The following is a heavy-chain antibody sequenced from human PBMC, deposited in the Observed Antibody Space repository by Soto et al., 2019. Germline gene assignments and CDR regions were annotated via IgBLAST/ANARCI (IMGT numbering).Heavy chain of an antibody. CDR3: AREKNYYDSSGYVDY. Sequence: PSETLSLTCTVSGGSTSSYYRSWIRQPAGKGLEWIGRIYTSGSTNYNPSLKSRVTMSVDTSKNQFSLKLSSVTAADTAVYYCAREKNYYDSSGYVDYWGQGPLVTVS. CDR1: GGSTSSYY. D-gene: IGHD3-22*01. CDR2: IYTSGST. V-gene: IGHV4-4*07. J-gene: IGHJ4*02.